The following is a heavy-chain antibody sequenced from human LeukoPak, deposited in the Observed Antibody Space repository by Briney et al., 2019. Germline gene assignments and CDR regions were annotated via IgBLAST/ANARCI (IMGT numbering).Heavy chain of an antibody. D-gene: IGHD3-10*01. CDR1: GGSISSGNW. Sequence: SETLSLTCAVSGGSISSGNWWSWVRQPPGKGLEWIGEIYHSGSTNYNPSLKSRVTISVDKSKNQFSLKLSSVTAADTAVYYCARERSMVRGLSWFDPWGQGTLVTVSS. V-gene: IGHV4-4*02. J-gene: IGHJ5*02. CDR2: IYHSGST. CDR3: ARERSMVRGLSWFDP.